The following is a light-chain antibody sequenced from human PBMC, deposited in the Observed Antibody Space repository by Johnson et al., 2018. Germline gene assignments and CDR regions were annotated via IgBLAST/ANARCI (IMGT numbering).Light chain of an antibody. CDR3: GKWDSSLSDVNG. CDR1: SSNIGNNY. V-gene: IGLV1-51*02. Sequence: QSVLTQPPSVSAAPGQKVTISCSGSSSNIGNNYVSWYQQLPGTAPKLLIYENNKRPSGIPDRFSGSKSGTSATLGITGLQTGDEADYYFGKWDSSLSDVNGVGTGTNVTGL. J-gene: IGLJ1*01. CDR2: ENN.